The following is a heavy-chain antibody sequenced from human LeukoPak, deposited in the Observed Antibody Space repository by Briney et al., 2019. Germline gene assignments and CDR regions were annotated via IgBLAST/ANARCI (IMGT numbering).Heavy chain of an antibody. J-gene: IGHJ4*02. V-gene: IGHV3-30*18. CDR1: GFTFSSYG. Sequence: GGSLRLSCAASGFTFSSYGMHWVRQAPGKGLEWVAVISYDGSNKYYADSVKGRFTISRDNSKNTLYLQMNSLRAEDTAVYCCAKAFDYWGLGTLVTVSS. CDR2: ISYDGSNK. CDR3: AKAFDY.